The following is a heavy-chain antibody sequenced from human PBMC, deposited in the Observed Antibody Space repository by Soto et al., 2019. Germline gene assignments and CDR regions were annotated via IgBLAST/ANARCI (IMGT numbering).Heavy chain of an antibody. D-gene: IGHD2-21*02. CDR2: INAGNGNT. Sequence: GASVKVSCKASGYTFTSYAMHWVRQAPGQRLEWMGWINAGNGNTKYSQKFQGRVTITRDTSASTAYMELSSLRSEDTAIYYCARAYCGGDCYSSVEYYFDYWGQGTLVTVSS. CDR1: GYTFTSYA. V-gene: IGHV1-3*01. J-gene: IGHJ4*02. CDR3: ARAYCGGDCYSSVEYYFDY.